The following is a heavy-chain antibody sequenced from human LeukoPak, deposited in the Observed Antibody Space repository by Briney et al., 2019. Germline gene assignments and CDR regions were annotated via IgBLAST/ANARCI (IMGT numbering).Heavy chain of an antibody. Sequence: GGSLRLSCTASGFTFTNYKMTWVRQAPGKGLEWVSSISATTIYTFSADSVRGRFTISRDNVENSLYLQMNNLRGEDTGVYFCARIGLGRDPYKSFDFWGQGTLVTVSS. CDR3: ARIGLGRDPYKSFDF. V-gene: IGHV3-21*01. CDR2: ISATTIYT. CDR1: GFTFTNYK. D-gene: IGHD5-24*01. J-gene: IGHJ4*02.